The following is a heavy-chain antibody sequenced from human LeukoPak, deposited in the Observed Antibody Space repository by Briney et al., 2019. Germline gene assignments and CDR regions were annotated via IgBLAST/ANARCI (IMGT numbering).Heavy chain of an antibody. D-gene: IGHD3-3*01. V-gene: IGHV3-21*01. CDR1: GFTFSSYS. Sequence: PGWSLRLSCAASGFTFSSYSMNWVRQAPGKGLEWVSSISSSSSYIYYADSVKGRFTISRDNAKNSLYLQMNSLRAEDTAVYYCARITIFGVVIIWETFDPWGQGTLVTVSS. CDR2: ISSSSSYI. CDR3: ARITIFGVVIIWETFDP. J-gene: IGHJ5*02.